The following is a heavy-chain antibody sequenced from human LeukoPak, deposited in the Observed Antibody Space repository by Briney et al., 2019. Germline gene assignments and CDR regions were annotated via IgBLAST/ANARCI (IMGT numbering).Heavy chain of an antibody. D-gene: IGHD7-27*01. V-gene: IGHV4-39*01. CDR2: IYYSGST. Sequence: SETLSLTCTVSGGSISSSSYYWGWIRQPPGKGLEWIGSIYYSGSTYYNPSLKSRATISVDTSMNQLSLKMTSVTAADTAVYYSARQFGNWDPDYWGQGTLVTVSS. CDR3: ARQFGNWDPDY. J-gene: IGHJ4*02. CDR1: GGSISSSSYY.